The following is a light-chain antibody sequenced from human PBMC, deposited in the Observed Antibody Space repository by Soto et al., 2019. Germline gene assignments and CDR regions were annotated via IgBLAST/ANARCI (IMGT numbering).Light chain of an antibody. CDR3: QQYHSYPWK. V-gene: IGKV1-5*03. CDR2: EAF. Sequence: DIQMTQSPSTLSSSIGDRVTITCRASQTISSWLAWYQQKPGKAPKLLIYEAFNLESGVPSRYSGRGSGTESTRTIYSLQPDDFATYYRQQYHSYPWKFGQGTKVAIK. CDR1: QTISSW. J-gene: IGKJ1*01.